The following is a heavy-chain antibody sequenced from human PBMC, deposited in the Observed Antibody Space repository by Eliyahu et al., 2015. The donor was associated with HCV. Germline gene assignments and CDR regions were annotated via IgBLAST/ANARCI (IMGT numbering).Heavy chain of an antibody. CDR2: TYYSGTT. Sequence: VQLQESGPGLVKPSQTLSLTCAMSGGSITSGGYYWTWIRRPPGKGLEWIGYTYYSGTTHYNPSLQSRVTIAIEPSENQFSLKLTSVTAADTAVYFCARGTPYFYHYALDVWGQGTTVTVSS. CDR1: GGSITSGGYY. V-gene: IGHV4-31*11. J-gene: IGHJ6*02. CDR3: ARGTPYFYHYALDV. D-gene: IGHD2-2*01.